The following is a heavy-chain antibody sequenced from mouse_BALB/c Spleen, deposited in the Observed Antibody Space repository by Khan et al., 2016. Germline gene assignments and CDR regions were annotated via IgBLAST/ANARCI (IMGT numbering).Heavy chain of an antibody. V-gene: IGHV1-4*01. D-gene: IGHD2-1*01. CDR2: INPSSNYS. Sequence: QVQLQQSGAELARPGASVKMSCKASGYTFTTYTMQRVQQRPGQGLDWIGYINPSSNYSYYNQKFKDKSTLTADKSSSTFYMQLSSLASEDSAVYYCARGDGNDAYWGQGTLVTVSA. CDR3: ARGDGNDAY. J-gene: IGHJ3*01. CDR1: GYTFTTYT.